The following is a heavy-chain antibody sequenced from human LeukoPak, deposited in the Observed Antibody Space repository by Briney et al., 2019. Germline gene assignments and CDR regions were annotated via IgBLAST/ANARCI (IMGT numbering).Heavy chain of an antibody. J-gene: IGHJ4*02. D-gene: IGHD5-18*01. CDR2: ISYDGSHK. Sequence: GGSLRLSCAAPGFTFTSHAMSWVRQAPGRGLEWVAVISYDGSHKYYADSVKGRFTISRDNSKHTLYLQMNSLRAEDTAVYFWAKGVDTAMAPAWDFWGQGTLVTVSS. CDR3: AKGVDTAMAPAWDF. V-gene: IGHV3-30*04. CDR1: GFTFTSHA.